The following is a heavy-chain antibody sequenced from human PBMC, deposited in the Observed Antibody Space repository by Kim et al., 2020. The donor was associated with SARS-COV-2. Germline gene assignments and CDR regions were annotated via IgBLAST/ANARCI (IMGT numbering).Heavy chain of an antibody. V-gene: IGHV1-18*01. CDR1: GYTFTSYG. Sequence: ASVKVSCKASGYTFTSYGISWVRQAPGQGLEWMGWISAYNGNTNYAQKLQGRVTMTTDTSTSTAYMELRSLRSDDTAVYYCAREGLSSGWSYYYYYGMDVWGQGTTVTVSS. CDR3: AREGLSSGWSYYYYYGMDV. CDR2: ISAYNGNT. J-gene: IGHJ6*02. D-gene: IGHD6-19*01.